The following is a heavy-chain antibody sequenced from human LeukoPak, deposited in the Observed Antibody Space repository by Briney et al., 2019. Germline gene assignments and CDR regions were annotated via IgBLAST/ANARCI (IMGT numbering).Heavy chain of an antibody. CDR2: INHSGST. CDR1: GGSFSGYC. J-gene: IGHJ4*02. V-gene: IGHV4-34*01. D-gene: IGHD3-22*01. CDR3: AGLYYYDSSGYSGGFDY. Sequence: SETLSLTCAVYGGSFSGYCWSWIRQPPGKGLEWIGEINHSGSTNYNPSLKSRVTISVDTSKNQFSLKLSSVTAADTAVYYCAGLYYYDSSGYSGGFDYWGQGTLVTVSS.